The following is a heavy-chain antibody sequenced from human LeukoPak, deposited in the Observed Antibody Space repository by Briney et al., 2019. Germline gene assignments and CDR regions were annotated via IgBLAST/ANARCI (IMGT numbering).Heavy chain of an antibody. V-gene: IGHV3-9*01. CDR2: ISWNSGSI. J-gene: IGHJ3*02. D-gene: IGHD4-11*01. CDR3: AKDIGMTNDAFDI. Sequence: ETGGSLRLSCAASGFTFDDYAMHWVRHAPGKGLEWVSGISWNSGSIGYADSVKGRFTISRDNAKNSLYLQMNSLRAEDTALYYCAKDIGMTNDAFDIWGQGTMVTVSS. CDR1: GFTFDDYA.